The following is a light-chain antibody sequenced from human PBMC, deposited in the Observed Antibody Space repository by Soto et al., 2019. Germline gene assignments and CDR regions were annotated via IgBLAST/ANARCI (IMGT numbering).Light chain of an antibody. CDR3: SSYTTSNTRQIV. J-gene: IGLJ1*01. CDR2: DVS. V-gene: IGLV2-14*01. Sequence: QSALTQPASVSGSPGQSITISCTGTSSDVGGYNYVSWYQQHPGKAPKFMIYDVSNRPSGVSNRFSGSKSGNTAPLTISGPQAEDDADYYCSSYTTSNTRQIVFGTGTKLTVL. CDR1: SSDVGGYNY.